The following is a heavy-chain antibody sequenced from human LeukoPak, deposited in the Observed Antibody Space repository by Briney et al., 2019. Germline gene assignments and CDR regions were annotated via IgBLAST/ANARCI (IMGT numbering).Heavy chain of an antibody. CDR1: GGSISSYY. J-gene: IGHJ4*02. D-gene: IGHD1-26*01. V-gene: IGHV4-4*07. CDR3: VRDHLVGATRGYFDY. Sequence: SETLSLTCTVSGGSISSYYWSWIRQPAGKGLEWIGRIYTSGSTNYNPSLKSRVTMSVDTSKNQFSLKLSSVTAADTAVYYCVRDHLVGATRGYFDYWGQGTLVTVSS. CDR2: IYTSGST.